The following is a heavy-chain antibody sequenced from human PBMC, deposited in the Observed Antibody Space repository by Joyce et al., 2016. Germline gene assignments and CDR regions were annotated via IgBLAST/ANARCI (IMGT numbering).Heavy chain of an antibody. V-gene: IGHV4-30-4*01. CDR3: ARARGDSTGYLY. J-gene: IGHJ4*01. D-gene: IGHD6-19*01. CDR2: MSSSGTP. CDR1: GVDITSGNYY. Sequence: QVRLEESGPGLVKPSQTLSLTCSVSGVDITSGNYYWSWVRQPPGKGLEWIGYMSSSGTPHYRPSLRSRLSISVDTSKNSLSLDLQSVTAADTAVYYCARARGDSTGYLYWGDGTLVTVSS.